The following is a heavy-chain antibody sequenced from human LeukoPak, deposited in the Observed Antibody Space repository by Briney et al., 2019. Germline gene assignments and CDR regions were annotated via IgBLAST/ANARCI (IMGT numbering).Heavy chain of an antibody. D-gene: IGHD1-26*01. CDR3: ARDPGHSGSQN. J-gene: IGHJ1*01. CDR2: IAPIFGTA. CDR1: GGTFTSFA. V-gene: IGHV1-69*13. Sequence: SVTVSCTASGGTFTSFAIYWVRQAPGQGLEWMGGIAPIFGTANYAQKFQGRVTVTADESTSTAYMELSSLRSEDTAVYYCARDPGHSGSQNWGEGALVTVSS.